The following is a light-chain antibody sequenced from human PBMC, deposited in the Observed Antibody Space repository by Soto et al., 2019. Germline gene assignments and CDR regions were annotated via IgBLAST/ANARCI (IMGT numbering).Light chain of an antibody. CDR1: QSVYNNY. CDR2: GAS. V-gene: IGKV3-20*01. Sequence: ETIFTPPPGTLYLTTGARAILSCRASQSVYNNYLAWFQKEPGQAPRLLIYGASSRATGIPDRFSGSGSGTDFTLTISRLEPEDFAVYYCQQYATSPLLFGQGTKVDIK. CDR3: QQYATSPLL. J-gene: IGKJ1*01.